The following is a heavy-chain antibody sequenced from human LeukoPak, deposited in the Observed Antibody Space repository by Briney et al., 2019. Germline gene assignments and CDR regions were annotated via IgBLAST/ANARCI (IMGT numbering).Heavy chain of an antibody. CDR1: GYSFTDYW. D-gene: IGHD6-13*01. V-gene: IGHV5-51*01. CDR2: IYPGDSDT. J-gene: IGHJ4*02. CDR3: ARRHSSWSGGVDY. Sequence: GESLKISCNGSGYSFTDYWIGWVRQMPGKGLEWMGIIYPGDSDTRYSPSFQGQVTISADKSISTAYLQWSSLKASDTAMYYCARRHSSWSGGVDYWGQGTLVTVSS.